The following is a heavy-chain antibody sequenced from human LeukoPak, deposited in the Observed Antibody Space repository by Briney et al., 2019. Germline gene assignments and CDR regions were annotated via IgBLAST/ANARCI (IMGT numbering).Heavy chain of an antibody. CDR2: INSDGSST. CDR3: ARNCNAESAFDY. D-gene: IGHD1-1*01. J-gene: IGHJ4*02. Sequence: GGSLRLSCAASGFTFSSYWMHWVRQAPGKGLVWVSRINSDGSSTSYADSVKGRFTISRDNAKNTLYLQMNSLRAEDTAVYYCARNCNAESAFDYWGQGTLVTVSS. CDR1: GFTFSSYW. V-gene: IGHV3-74*01.